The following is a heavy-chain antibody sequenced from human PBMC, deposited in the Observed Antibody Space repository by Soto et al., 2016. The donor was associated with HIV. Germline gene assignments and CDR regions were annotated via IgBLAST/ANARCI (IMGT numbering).Heavy chain of an antibody. D-gene: IGHD3-10*01. CDR1: GFTFSNYA. V-gene: IGHV3-20*04. Sequence: EVQLLESGGGLVHPGGSLRLSCAASGFTFSNYAMSWVRQAPGKGLEWVSGINWNGGSTGYVDSVKGRFTIFRDNAKNSLYLQMNSLRVEDTALYYCARDRGYYYGSGSSKAVYYYGMDVWGQGTTVTVSS. CDR3: ARDRGYYYGSGSSKAVYYYGMDV. J-gene: IGHJ6*02. CDR2: INWNGGST.